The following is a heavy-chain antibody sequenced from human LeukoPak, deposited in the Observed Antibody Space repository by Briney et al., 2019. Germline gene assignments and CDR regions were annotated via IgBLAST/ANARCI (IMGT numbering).Heavy chain of an antibody. D-gene: IGHD2-2*01. J-gene: IGHJ4*02. CDR3: AKGGRYCSSTSCYSDY. Sequence: PGGSLRLSCAASGFTFSSYAMSWVRQAPGKGLEWGSDISGSGGSTYYADSVKGRFTISRDNSKNTLYLQMNSLRAEDTAVYYCAKGGRYCSSTSCYSDYWGQGTLVTVSS. CDR2: ISGSGGST. V-gene: IGHV3-23*01. CDR1: GFTFSSYA.